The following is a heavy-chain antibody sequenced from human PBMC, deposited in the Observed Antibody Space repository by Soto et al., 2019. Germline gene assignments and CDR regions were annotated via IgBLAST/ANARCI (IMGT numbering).Heavy chain of an antibody. D-gene: IGHD2-21*02. CDR1: GFTFTNYA. CDR2: VSGGGDGT. Sequence: EVKLLESGGGLVQPGGSLRLSCAASGFTFTNYAMSWVRQAPGKGLEWVSTVSGGGDGTYYADSVKGRFSTSRDNSRNTVYLQMNSLGAEDTAVYYCAKKGLGSLATYCNYGDCHYAFDLWGQGTIVTVSS. J-gene: IGHJ3*01. V-gene: IGHV3-23*01. CDR3: AKKGLGSLATYCNYGDCHYAFDL.